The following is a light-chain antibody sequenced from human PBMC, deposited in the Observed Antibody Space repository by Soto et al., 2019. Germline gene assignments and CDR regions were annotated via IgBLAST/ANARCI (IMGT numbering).Light chain of an antibody. J-gene: IGKJ1*01. CDR2: EAS. CDR3: QQYGSSLL. CDR1: QSVSSY. V-gene: IGKV3-20*01. Sequence: PGERATLSCRASQSVSSYLAWYQQKPGQAPRVLIYEASNRATGIPARFSGSGSGTDFTLTISRLEPEDFAVYYCQQYGSSLLFGQGTKVDIK.